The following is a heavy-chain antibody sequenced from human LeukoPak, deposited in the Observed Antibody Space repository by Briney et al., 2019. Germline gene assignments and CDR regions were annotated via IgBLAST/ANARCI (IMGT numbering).Heavy chain of an antibody. D-gene: IGHD6-19*01. J-gene: IGHJ4*02. Sequence: GASVKVSCKASGGTFSSYAISWVRQAPGQGLEWMGGIIPIFGTANYAQKFQGRVTITADESTSTAYMELSSLRSEDTVVYYCARVGESPSSGWYYWGQGTLVTVSS. V-gene: IGHV1-69*01. CDR1: GGTFSSYA. CDR3: ARVGESPSSGWYY. CDR2: IIPIFGTA.